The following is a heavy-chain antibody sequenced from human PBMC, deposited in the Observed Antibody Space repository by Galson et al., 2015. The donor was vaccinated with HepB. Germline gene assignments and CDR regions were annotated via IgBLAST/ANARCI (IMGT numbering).Heavy chain of an antibody. CDR3: ARVLLRITVFGVIIPEGFDP. CDR2: IKQAGREK. CDR1: GFTYSIYW. V-gene: IGHV3-7*03. D-gene: IGHD3-3*01. Sequence: ALRLSCAASGFTYSIYWMSWVRQAPGKGLEWVASIKQAGREKKYVDSVKGRFTISRDNAKNSVFLQMNSLRAEDTAVYDCARVLLRITVFGVIIPEGFDPWGQGTLVTVSS. J-gene: IGHJ5*02.